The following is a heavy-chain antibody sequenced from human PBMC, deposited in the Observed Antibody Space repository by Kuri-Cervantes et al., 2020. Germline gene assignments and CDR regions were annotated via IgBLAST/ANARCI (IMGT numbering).Heavy chain of an antibody. CDR1: GDSVSSNSAA. CDR2: TYYRSKWYN. J-gene: IGHJ5*02. D-gene: IGHD6-19*01. Sequence: SCAISGDSVSSNSAAWNWIRQSPSRGLEWLGRTYYRSKWYNDYAVSVKSRITINPDTSKNQFSLQLNSVTPEDTAVYYCGRAGGSGWYGNFFDPWGQGTLVTVSS. V-gene: IGHV6-1*01. CDR3: GRAGGSGWYGNFFDP.